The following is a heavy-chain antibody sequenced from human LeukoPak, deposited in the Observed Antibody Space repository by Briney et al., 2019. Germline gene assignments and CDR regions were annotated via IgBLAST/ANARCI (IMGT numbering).Heavy chain of an antibody. D-gene: IGHD4-17*01. V-gene: IGHV4-59*01. CDR1: GGSISDYY. CDR2: ISDSGST. Sequence: PSETLSLTCTVSGGSISDYYWNWMRQPPGKGLEWIGYISDSGSTNYNPSLRSRVTISVDTSKNQFSLKLSSVTAADTALYYCARYDYGDCWFDPWGQGTLVTVSS. CDR3: ARYDYGDCWFDP. J-gene: IGHJ5*02.